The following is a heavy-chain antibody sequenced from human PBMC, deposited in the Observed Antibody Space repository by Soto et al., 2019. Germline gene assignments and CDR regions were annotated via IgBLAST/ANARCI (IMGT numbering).Heavy chain of an antibody. J-gene: IGHJ4*02. CDR2: ISDHNGNT. V-gene: IGHV1-18*01. D-gene: IGHD1-1*01. Sequence: QVHLVQSGAEVKKPGASVKVSCKGSGYAFTTYGITWVRQAPGQGLEWMGWISDHNGNTNYAQKLQGRVTVTRDTSTSTAYMELRSLRSDGTAVYYCARGRYGDYWGQGALVTVSS. CDR1: GYAFTTYG. CDR3: ARGRYGDY.